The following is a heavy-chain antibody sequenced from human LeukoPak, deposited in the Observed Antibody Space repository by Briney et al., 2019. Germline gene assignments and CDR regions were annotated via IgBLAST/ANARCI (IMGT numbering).Heavy chain of an antibody. CDR2: IYYSGST. J-gene: IGHJ4*02. CDR3: AGNDYGDYTGVDY. D-gene: IGHD4-17*01. CDR1: GGSISSYY. Sequence: PSETLSPTCTVSGGSISSYYWSWIRQPPGKGLEWIGYIYYSGSTNYNPSLKSRVTISVDTSKNQFSLKLSSVTAADTAVYYCAGNDYGDYTGVDYWGQGTLVTVSS. V-gene: IGHV4-59*01.